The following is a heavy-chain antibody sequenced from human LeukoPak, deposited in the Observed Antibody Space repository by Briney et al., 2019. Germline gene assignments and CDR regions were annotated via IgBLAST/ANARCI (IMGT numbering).Heavy chain of an antibody. CDR3: AKTNGYYSD. J-gene: IGHJ4*02. V-gene: IGHV3-23*01. D-gene: IGHD3-22*01. CDR2: ISGSGGTT. CDR1: VFTLSNYG. Sequence: GGSLRLSRAASVFTLSNYGMNWVPQAPGKGLEWVSGISGSGGTTYYADSVKGRFTISRDNSKNSLSLQVSSLRAEDTAVYYCAKTNGYYSDWGQGTLVTVSS.